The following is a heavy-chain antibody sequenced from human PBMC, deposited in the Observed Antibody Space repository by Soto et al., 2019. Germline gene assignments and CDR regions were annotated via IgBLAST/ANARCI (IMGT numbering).Heavy chain of an antibody. CDR2: ISAYNGNT. Sequence: ASVKVSCKASGYTFTSYGISWVRQAPGQGLEWMGWISAYNGNTNYAQKLQGRVTMTTDTSTSTAYMELRSLRSDDTAVYYCAVASYYDFWSGYSPYYFDYWGQGTLVTVSS. CDR1: GYTFTSYG. J-gene: IGHJ4*02. D-gene: IGHD3-3*01. V-gene: IGHV1-18*01. CDR3: AVASYYDFWSGYSPYYFDY.